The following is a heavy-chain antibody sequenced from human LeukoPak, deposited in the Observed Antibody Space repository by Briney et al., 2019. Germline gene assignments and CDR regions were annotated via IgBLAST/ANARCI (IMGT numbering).Heavy chain of an antibody. CDR2: ISAFNGNT. D-gene: IGHD2-2*02. CDR1: GYTFTSYG. Sequence: ASVKVSCKASGYTFTSYGIIWVRQAPGQGLEWMGWISAFNGNTNYAQKLQGRVTMTTDTSTSTAYMELRSLRSDDTAVYYCARSQHCSSTSCYTSKPFDYWGQGTLVTVSS. V-gene: IGHV1-18*01. J-gene: IGHJ4*02. CDR3: ARSQHCSSTSCYTSKPFDY.